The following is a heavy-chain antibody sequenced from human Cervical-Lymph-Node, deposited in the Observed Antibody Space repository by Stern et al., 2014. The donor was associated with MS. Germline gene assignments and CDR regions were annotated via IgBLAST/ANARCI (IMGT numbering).Heavy chain of an antibody. CDR2: VSYDGSKK. Sequence: VQLVESGGGVVQPGRSLRLSCAASGFAFSNYAMHWVRQAPGKGLEWVALVSYDGSKKYYADSVKGRFTISRDNSKNTLYLQMNSLRGEDTAVYHCARVVAVAGTSFDFWGQGTLVTVSS. V-gene: IGHV3-30-3*01. J-gene: IGHJ4*02. CDR1: GFAFSNYA. CDR3: ARVVAVAGTSFDF. D-gene: IGHD6-19*01.